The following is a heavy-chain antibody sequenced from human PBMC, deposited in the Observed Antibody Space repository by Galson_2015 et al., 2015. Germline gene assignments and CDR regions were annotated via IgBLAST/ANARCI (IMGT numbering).Heavy chain of an antibody. CDR1: GFTFSSYW. CDR2: VNGDGSSI. D-gene: IGHD3-10*01. CDR3: IRGVGGGPGLY. Sequence: SLRLSCAASGFTFSSYWMHWVRQAPGKGLVWVSRVNGDGSSINYADSVKGRFTISRDNAMNTLYLQMNSLRADDTAVYYCIRGVGGGPGLYWGQGALVTVSA. V-gene: IGHV3-74*01. J-gene: IGHJ4*02.